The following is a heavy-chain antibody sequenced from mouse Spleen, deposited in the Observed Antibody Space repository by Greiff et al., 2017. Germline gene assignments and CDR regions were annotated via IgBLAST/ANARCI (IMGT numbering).Heavy chain of an antibody. CDR3: AKYYYGRNGFDY. Sequence: VQLQQSGPELVKPGASVKISCKASGYTFTDYYMNWVKQSHGKSLEWIGDINPNNGGTSYNQKFKGKATLTVDKSSSTAYMELRSLTSEDSAVYYCAKYYYGRNGFDYWGQGTTLTVSS. CDR2: INPNNGGT. D-gene: IGHD1-1*01. V-gene: IGHV1-26*01. CDR1: GYTFTDYY. J-gene: IGHJ2*01.